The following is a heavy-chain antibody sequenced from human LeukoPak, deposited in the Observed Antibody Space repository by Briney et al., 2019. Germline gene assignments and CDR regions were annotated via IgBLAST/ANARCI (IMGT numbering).Heavy chain of an antibody. D-gene: IGHD3-10*01. V-gene: IGHV3-74*01. CDR2: INSDGSST. CDR3: ARARKVRGVIWDFDY. Sequence: GGSLRLSCAASGFTFSSYWMHWVRQAPGKGLVWVSRINSDGSSTSYADSVKGRFTISRDNARNTLYLQMNSLRAEDTAVYYCARARKVRGVIWDFDYWGQGTLVTVSS. CDR1: GFTFSSYW. J-gene: IGHJ4*02.